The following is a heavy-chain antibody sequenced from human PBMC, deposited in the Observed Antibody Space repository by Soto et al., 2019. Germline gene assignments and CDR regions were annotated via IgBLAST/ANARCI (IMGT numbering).Heavy chain of an antibody. D-gene: IGHD3-22*01. J-gene: IGHJ4*02. Sequence: SLACAVYGEAFSCYYWRWIRQPPGKGLEWIGEINHSGSTNYNPSLKSRVTISVDTSKNQFSLKLSSVTAADTAVYYCARGPLLTQYYYDSSGYYYPPDYWGQGTLVTVSS. V-gene: IGHV4-34*01. CDR2: INHSGST. CDR1: GEAFSCYY. CDR3: ARGPLLTQYYYDSSGYYYPPDY.